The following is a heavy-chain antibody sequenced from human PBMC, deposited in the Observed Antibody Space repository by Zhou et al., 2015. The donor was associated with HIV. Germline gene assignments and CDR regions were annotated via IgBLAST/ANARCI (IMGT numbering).Heavy chain of an antibody. CDR3: ATSPGYSGGAFEEYLHH. CDR2: INPNSGGT. D-gene: IGHD1-26*01. Sequence: QVQLVQSGAEVKKPGSSVKVSCKLSEGTFGSYGISWVRQAPGHGLEWMGGINPNSGGTNFGQRFQGRVTLTRDTSISTAYMDLSRLTSDDTAMYFCATSPGYSGGAFEEYLHHWGQGTLVTVSS. CDR1: EGTFGSYG. J-gene: IGHJ1*01. V-gene: IGHV1-2*02.